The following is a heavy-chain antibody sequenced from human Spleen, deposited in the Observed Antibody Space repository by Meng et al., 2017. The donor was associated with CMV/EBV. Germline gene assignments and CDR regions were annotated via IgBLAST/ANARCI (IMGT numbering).Heavy chain of an antibody. Sequence: GESLKISCAASGFTFSSYSMNWVRQAPGKGLEWVSSISSSSSYIYYADSVKGRFTISRDNAKNSLYLQMNSLRAEDTAVYYCAKSKAPPGYGYYYGMDVWGQGTTVTVSS. CDR1: GFTFSSYS. J-gene: IGHJ6*02. CDR2: ISSSSSYI. CDR3: AKSKAPPGYGYYYGMDV. V-gene: IGHV3-21*01. D-gene: IGHD5-18*01.